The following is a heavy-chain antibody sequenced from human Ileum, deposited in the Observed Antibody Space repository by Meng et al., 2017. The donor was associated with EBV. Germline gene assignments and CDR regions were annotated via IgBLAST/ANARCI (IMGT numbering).Heavy chain of an antibody. V-gene: IGHV4-30-4*01. CDR2: IYNSGST. D-gene: IGHD2-21*01. J-gene: IGHJ4*02. CDR1: DVSIRSGNYY. Sequence: QAHLPVSGPGLDNSYQTLYLTCMFSDVSIRSGNYYWSWSRQPPGKGLEWIGYIYNSGSTYYNPSLKSRVTISVDTSKNQFSLKLRFVTAADTAVYYCAREGRSHQVGVSVYWGQGNLVTVSS. CDR3: AREGRSHQVGVSVY.